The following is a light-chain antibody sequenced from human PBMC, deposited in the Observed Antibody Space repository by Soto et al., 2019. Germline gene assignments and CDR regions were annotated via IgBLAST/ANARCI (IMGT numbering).Light chain of an antibody. CDR3: QQYGSSPPWT. CDR1: QSVSSRH. CDR2: GGS. J-gene: IGKJ1*01. V-gene: IGKV3-20*01. Sequence: SVLTQSAGALSLSPGERATLSGRANQSVSSRHLGWYQRKPCQAPPILLYGGSYRATGIAHRFTGSGSAAAFTPPITSLVHADFAVYYCQQYGSSPPWTFGQGTKVDIK.